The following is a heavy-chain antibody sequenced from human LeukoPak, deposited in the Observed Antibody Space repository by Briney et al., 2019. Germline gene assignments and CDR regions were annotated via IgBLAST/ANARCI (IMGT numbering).Heavy chain of an antibody. Sequence: PGGSLSLSCAASGFTLSSYSMNWLRQAPGKGLEWVSYISSSSSTIYYADPVKGRFTISRDNARTSLYLRMSSLRAEDTAVYYCARVLRPDVYYFDYWGQGTLVTVSS. CDR2: ISSSSSTI. CDR1: GFTLSSYS. V-gene: IGHV3-48*04. CDR3: ARVLRPDVYYFDY. J-gene: IGHJ4*02. D-gene: IGHD2/OR15-2a*01.